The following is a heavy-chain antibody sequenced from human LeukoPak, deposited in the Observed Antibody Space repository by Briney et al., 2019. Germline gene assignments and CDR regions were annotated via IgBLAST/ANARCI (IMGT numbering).Heavy chain of an antibody. Sequence: ASVKVSCKASGYTFTNYYIHWVRQAPGQGLEWMGIINPSGGTTSDALQFQGRVTMTEDTSTDTAYMELSSLRPEDTAVYYCATKLYSSGWPPRFDYWGQGTLVTVSS. J-gene: IGHJ4*02. V-gene: IGHV1-46*01. CDR1: GYTFTNYY. D-gene: IGHD6-19*01. CDR2: INPSGGTT. CDR3: ATKLYSSGWPPRFDY.